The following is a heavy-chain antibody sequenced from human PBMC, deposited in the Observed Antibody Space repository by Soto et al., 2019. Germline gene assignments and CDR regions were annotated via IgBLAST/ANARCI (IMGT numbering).Heavy chain of an antibody. CDR3: ARDHRILRYFDWPNLDAFDI. V-gene: IGHV1-69*13. D-gene: IGHD3-9*01. J-gene: IGHJ3*02. Sequence: GASVKVSGKASGGTFSSYAISWVRQAPGQGLEWMGGIIPIFGTANYAQKFQGRVTITADESTSTAYMELSSLRSEDTAVYYCARDHRILRYFDWPNLDAFDIWGQGTMVTVSS. CDR1: GGTFSSYA. CDR2: IIPIFGTA.